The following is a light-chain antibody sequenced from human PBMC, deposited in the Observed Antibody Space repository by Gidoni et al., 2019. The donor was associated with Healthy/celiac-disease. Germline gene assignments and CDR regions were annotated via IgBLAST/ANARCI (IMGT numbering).Light chain of an antibody. CDR3: QQRSNWPPLT. Sequence: LTQSPATLSLSPRERATLSCRASQSVSSYLAWYQQKPGQAPRLLIYDASNRATGIPARFSGSGSETDFTLTISSLEPEDFAVYYCQQRSNWPPLTFGGXTKVEIK. CDR1: QSVSSY. V-gene: IGKV3-11*01. J-gene: IGKJ4*01. CDR2: DAS.